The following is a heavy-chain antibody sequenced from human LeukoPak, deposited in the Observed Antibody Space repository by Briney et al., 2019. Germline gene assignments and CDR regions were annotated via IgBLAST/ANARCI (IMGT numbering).Heavy chain of an antibody. CDR1: GFTFSSYA. CDR2: ISTNGVGT. V-gene: IGHV3-64*01. CDR3: ARYTSGSCYDY. J-gene: IGHJ4*02. D-gene: IGHD3-10*01. Sequence: GGSLRLSCAASGFTFSSYAMHWVRQAPGKGLEYVSAISTNGVGTYYANSVEGRFTISRDNSKNTLYLQMGSLRPEDMAVYYCARYTSGSCYDYWGRGTLVTVSS.